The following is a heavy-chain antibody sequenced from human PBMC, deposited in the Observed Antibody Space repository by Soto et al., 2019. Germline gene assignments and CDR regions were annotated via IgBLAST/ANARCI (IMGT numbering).Heavy chain of an antibody. V-gene: IGHV3-21*01. CDR1: GFIFSSYS. J-gene: IGHJ4*02. CDR2: ISSSSSYI. D-gene: IGHD6-19*01. CDR3: ATGGSYSSGWYRLDY. Sequence: KPVGSLRLSCAASGFIFSSYSMNWVRQAPGKGLEWVSSISSSSSYIYYADSVKGRFTISRDNAKNSLYLQMNSLRAEDTAVYYCATGGSYSSGWYRLDYWGQGTLVTVS.